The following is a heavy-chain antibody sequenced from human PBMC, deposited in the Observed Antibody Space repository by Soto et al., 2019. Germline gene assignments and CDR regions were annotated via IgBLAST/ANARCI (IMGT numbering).Heavy chain of an antibody. D-gene: IGHD2-15*01. Sequence: ASVKVSCKASGYTFTSYDINWVRQATGQGLEWMGWMNPNSGNTGYAQKFQGRVTMTRNTSISTAYMELSSLRSEDTAVYYCARSRPKAREKTLLLWASSFMLHQGYMDVWGKGTTVTVSS. CDR3: ARSRPKAREKTLLLWASSFMLHQGYMDV. V-gene: IGHV1-8*02. CDR2: MNPNSGNT. CDR1: GYTFTSYD. J-gene: IGHJ6*03.